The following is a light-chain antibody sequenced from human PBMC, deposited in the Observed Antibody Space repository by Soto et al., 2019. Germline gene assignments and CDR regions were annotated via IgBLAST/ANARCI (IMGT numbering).Light chain of an antibody. J-gene: IGKJ5*01. CDR1: QSISSY. V-gene: IGKV1-39*01. CDR2: EAS. CDR3: QQSYRTPIT. Sequence: DIQMTQSPSSLSASIGDRVTITCRARQSISSYLNWYQEKPGKAPKALIYEASNLQSGVPSRFSGSGSGTDFTLTISSLQPEDFATYYCQQSYRTPITFGQGTRLEIK.